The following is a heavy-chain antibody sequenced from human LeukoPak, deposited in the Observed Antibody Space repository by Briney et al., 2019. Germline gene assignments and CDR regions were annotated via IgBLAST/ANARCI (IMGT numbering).Heavy chain of an antibody. CDR1: GITVSSNY. CDR2: IYSGGNT. Sequence: GGPLRLSCAASGITVSSNYMTWVRQTPGKGLEWVSVIYSGGNTFYADSVKGRFTISRHNSQNTLYLQMNSLRGEDTALYYCARYRAYSGYDYWGQGTLVTVSS. V-gene: IGHV3-53*04. CDR3: ARYRAYSGYDY. J-gene: IGHJ4*02. D-gene: IGHD5-12*01.